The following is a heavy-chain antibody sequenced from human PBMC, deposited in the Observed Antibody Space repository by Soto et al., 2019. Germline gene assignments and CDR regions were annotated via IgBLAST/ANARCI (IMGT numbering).Heavy chain of an antibody. V-gene: IGHV4-39*01. CDR2: VYHNGGA. Sequence: SETLSLTCTVSGVSIHNSHSFWAWIRQPPGKGLQFIASVYHNGGAHYNSSLKSRVTISVDTANNQVSLRMRSLTAADTAFYYCGRVVEGATRHTDPDSWGQGILVTVS. CDR1: GVSIHNSHSF. CDR3: GRVVEGATRHTDPDS. D-gene: IGHD2-21*01. J-gene: IGHJ5*01.